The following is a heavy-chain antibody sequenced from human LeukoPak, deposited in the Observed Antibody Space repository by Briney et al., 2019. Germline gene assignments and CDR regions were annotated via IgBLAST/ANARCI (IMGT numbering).Heavy chain of an antibody. Sequence: GASVKVSCKASGYTFTGYYMHWVRQAPGQGLEWMGWINPNSGGTNYAQKFQGRITMTRDTSISTAYMELSRLRSDDTAVYYCARAGYLYSQEYYYYMDVWGKGTTVTISS. D-gene: IGHD3-16*02. CDR3: ARAGYLYSQEYYYYMDV. CDR1: GYTFTGYY. V-gene: IGHV1-2*02. CDR2: INPNSGGT. J-gene: IGHJ6*03.